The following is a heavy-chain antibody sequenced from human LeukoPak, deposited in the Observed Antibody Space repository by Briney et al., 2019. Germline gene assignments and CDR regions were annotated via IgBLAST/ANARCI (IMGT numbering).Heavy chain of an antibody. V-gene: IGHV3-30-3*01. CDR2: ISYDGSNK. CDR1: GFTFSSYA. CDR3: ARGRSSSHYYFDY. Sequence: GGSLRLSCAASGFTFSSYAMHWVRQAPGKGLEWVAVISYDGSNKYYADSVKGRFTISRDNSKNTLYLQMNSLRAEDTAVYYCARGRSSSHYYFDYWGQGTLVTVSS. D-gene: IGHD6-6*01. J-gene: IGHJ4*02.